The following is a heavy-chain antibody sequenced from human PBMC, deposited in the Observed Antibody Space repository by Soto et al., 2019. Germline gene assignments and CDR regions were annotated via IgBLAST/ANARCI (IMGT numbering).Heavy chain of an antibody. CDR3: ARLGLTGTQPYYGMDA. Sequence: GESLKISCKGSGYSFTNYWIGWVRQMPGKGLEWMGIIYPGDSDTRYSPSFQGQVTISADKSISTAYLQWSSLKASDTAMYYCARLGLTGTQPYYGMDAWGQGNTVTVSS. J-gene: IGHJ6*02. D-gene: IGHD1-20*01. CDR2: IYPGDSDT. V-gene: IGHV5-51*01. CDR1: GYSFTNYW.